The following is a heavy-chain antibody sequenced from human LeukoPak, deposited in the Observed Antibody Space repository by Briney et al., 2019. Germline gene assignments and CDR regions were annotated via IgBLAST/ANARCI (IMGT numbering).Heavy chain of an antibody. CDR1: GFTFSSYW. V-gene: IGHV3-7*01. Sequence: GGSLRLSCAASGFTFSSYWMSWVRQAPGKGLECVASIKQDVSEKYVDSVKGRFTISRDNAKNSLYLQMNSLRAEDTAVYYCARERAAATPVTRKYYYYMDVWGKGTTVTVSS. J-gene: IGHJ6*03. CDR2: IKQDVSEK. CDR3: ARERAAATPVTRKYYYYMDV. D-gene: IGHD2-15*01.